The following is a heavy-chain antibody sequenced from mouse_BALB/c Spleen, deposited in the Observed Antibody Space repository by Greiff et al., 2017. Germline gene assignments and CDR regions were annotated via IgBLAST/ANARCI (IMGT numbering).Heavy chain of an antibody. CDR2: INPSSGYT. J-gene: IGHJ1*01. V-gene: IGHV1-4*02. Sequence: QVQLQQSAAELARPGASVKMSCKASGYTFTSYTMHWVKQRPGQGLEWIGYINPSSGYTEYNQKFKDKTTLTADKSSSTAYMQLSSLTSEDSAVYYCARGGMVPRYFDVWGAGTTVTVSS. D-gene: IGHD2-10*02. CDR3: ARGGMVPRYFDV. CDR1: GYTFTSYT.